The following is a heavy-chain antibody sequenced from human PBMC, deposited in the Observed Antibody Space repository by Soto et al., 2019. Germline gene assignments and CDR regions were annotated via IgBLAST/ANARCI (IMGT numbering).Heavy chain of an antibody. Sequence: EVQLVESGGDLVQPGGSLRLSCAASGFTFSSYDFHWVRQATGKGLEWVSGIGTAGDTYYAGSVKGRFIMSRENAKNSLYRQMNSLIAGDTAVYYCTRGADGFDYWGQGTLVTVSS. CDR3: TRGADGFDY. CDR1: GFTFSSYD. V-gene: IGHV3-13*01. D-gene: IGHD3-16*01. J-gene: IGHJ4*02. CDR2: IGTAGDT.